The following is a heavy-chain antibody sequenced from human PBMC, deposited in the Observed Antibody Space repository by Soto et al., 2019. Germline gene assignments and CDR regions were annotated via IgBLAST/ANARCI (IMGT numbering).Heavy chain of an antibody. V-gene: IGHV3-15*07. CDR1: GFTFSNAW. D-gene: IGHD6-13*01. CDR2: IKSKTDGGTT. Sequence: EVQLVESGGGLVKPGGSLRLSCAASGFTFSNAWMNWVRQAPGKGLEWVGRIKSKTDGGTTDYAAPVKGRFTISRDESKHTLYLQMNSLKTEDTAVCYCTTQYSSSWYLAYWGEGTLVIVSS. J-gene: IGHJ4*02. CDR3: TTQYSSSWYLAY.